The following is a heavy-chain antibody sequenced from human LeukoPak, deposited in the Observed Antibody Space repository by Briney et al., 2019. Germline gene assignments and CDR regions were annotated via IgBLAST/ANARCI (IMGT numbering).Heavy chain of an antibody. D-gene: IGHD3-10*01. CDR3: ARDAGVYFDY. J-gene: IGHJ4*02. Sequence: SETLSLTCTVSGGSISSYYWSWIRQPPGKGLEWIGYIYYSGSTNYNPSLKSRVTISVDTSKNQFSLKLSSVTAADTAVYYCARDAGVYFDYLGQGTLVTVSS. CDR2: IYYSGST. V-gene: IGHV4-59*01. CDR1: GGSISSYY.